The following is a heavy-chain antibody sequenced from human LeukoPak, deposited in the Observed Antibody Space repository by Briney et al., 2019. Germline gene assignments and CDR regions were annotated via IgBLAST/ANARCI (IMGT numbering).Heavy chain of an antibody. CDR2: IYYSGST. Sequence: SETLSLTCTVSGGSISSYYWSWIRQPPGKGLEWIGYIYYSGSTNYNPSLKSRATISVDTSKNQFSLKLRSVTAADTAVYYCARVTGYMIEDYFDYWGQGTLVTVSS. D-gene: IGHD3-22*01. CDR3: ARVTGYMIEDYFDY. CDR1: GGSISSYY. J-gene: IGHJ4*02. V-gene: IGHV4-59*01.